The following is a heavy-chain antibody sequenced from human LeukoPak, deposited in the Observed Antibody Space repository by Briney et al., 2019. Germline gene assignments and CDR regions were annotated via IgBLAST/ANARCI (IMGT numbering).Heavy chain of an antibody. V-gene: IGHV3-23*01. CDR2: ISGSGGST. Sequence: GGSLRLSCAASGFTFSSYAMSWVRQAPGKGLEWVSAISGSGGSTYYADSVKGRFTISRDNSKNTLYLQMNSLRAEDTAVYYCARDGGEWYYYYGMDVWGQGTTVTVSS. CDR3: ARDGGEWYYYYGMDV. J-gene: IGHJ6*02. D-gene: IGHD3-10*01. CDR1: GFTFSSYA.